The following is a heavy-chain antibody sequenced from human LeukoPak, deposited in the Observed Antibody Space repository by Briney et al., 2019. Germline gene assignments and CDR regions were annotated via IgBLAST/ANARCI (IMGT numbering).Heavy chain of an antibody. D-gene: IGHD3-10*01. Sequence: ASVKVSCKASGYTFTGYYMHWVRQAPGQGLEWMGWINPNSGGTNYAQKFQGRVTMTRDTSISTAYMELSRLRFDDTAVYYCARAGRRITMVRGVIITPPFSYWGQGALVTVSS. V-gene: IGHV1-2*02. CDR2: INPNSGGT. CDR1: GYTFTGYY. J-gene: IGHJ4*02. CDR3: ARAGRRITMVRGVIITPPFSY.